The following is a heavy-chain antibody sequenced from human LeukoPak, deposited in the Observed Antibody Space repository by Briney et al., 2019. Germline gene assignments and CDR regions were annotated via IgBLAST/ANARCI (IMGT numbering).Heavy chain of an antibody. CDR3: ARITPYYFDS. J-gene: IGHJ4*02. CDR1: GFTFSDYY. CDR2: ISSSGYTT. V-gene: IGHV3-11*04. Sequence: GGSLRLSCAASGFTFSDYYMSWIRQTPGKGLEWVSYISSSGYTTYHADSVKGRFTISRDNAKSSLYLQMNSLRAEDTAVYYCARITPYYFDSWGQGTLVTVSS.